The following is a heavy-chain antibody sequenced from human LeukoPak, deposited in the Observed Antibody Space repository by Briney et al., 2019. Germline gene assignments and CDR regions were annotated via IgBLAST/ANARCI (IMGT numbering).Heavy chain of an antibody. CDR1: AFTFTTAW. CDR2: IKSKTDGGTT. CDR3: TTEEVDAFDI. J-gene: IGHJ3*02. Sequence: GGSLRLSCAASAFTFTTAWMSWVRQAPGKGLEWVGRIKSKTDGGTTDYAAPVKGRFTISRDDSKNTLYLQMNSLKTEDTAVYYCTTEEVDAFDIWGQGTLVTVSS. V-gene: IGHV3-15*01.